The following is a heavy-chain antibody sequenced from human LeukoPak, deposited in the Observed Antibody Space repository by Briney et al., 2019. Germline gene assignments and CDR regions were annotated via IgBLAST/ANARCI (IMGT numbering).Heavy chain of an antibody. D-gene: IGHD3-16*02. CDR1: GFTFRTYG. J-gene: IGHJ4*02. V-gene: IGHV3-30*03. CDR2: MSYDGTNK. CDR3: ARGAGRLPAAPGYTDY. Sequence: GGSLRLSCEASGFTFRTYGMHWVRQAPGKGLEWVALMSYDGTNKDYTDSVKGRFTISRDNSKNTLYLQMGSLRAEDMAVYYCARGAGRLPAAPGYTDYWGQGTLVTVSS.